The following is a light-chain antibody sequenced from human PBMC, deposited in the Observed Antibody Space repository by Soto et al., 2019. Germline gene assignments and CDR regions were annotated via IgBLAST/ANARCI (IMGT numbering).Light chain of an antibody. CDR1: QSISSL. V-gene: IGKV1-5*01. Sequence: DIQMTHSPSTLSASVRDRVTITCPASQSISSLLAWYQQKPGKAPKLLIYDAPSLESGVPSRFGGSGSGTEFTLTISSLQPDEFANYDCQQYNSYPLTFGGGTKVEIK. CDR3: QQYNSYPLT. CDR2: DAP. J-gene: IGKJ4*01.